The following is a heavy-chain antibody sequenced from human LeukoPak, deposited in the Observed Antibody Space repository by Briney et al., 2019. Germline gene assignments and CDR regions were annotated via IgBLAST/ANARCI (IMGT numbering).Heavy chain of an antibody. CDR3: ARDQSPQYGGFDY. Sequence: SVKVSCKASGGTFSSYAISWVRQAPGQGLEWMGRIIPIFGTANYAQKFQGRVTITTDESTSTAYMELSSLRSEDMAVYYCARDQSPQYGGFDYWGQGTLVTVSS. V-gene: IGHV1-69*05. CDR2: IIPIFGTA. CDR1: GGTFSSYA. D-gene: IGHD2-21*01. J-gene: IGHJ4*02.